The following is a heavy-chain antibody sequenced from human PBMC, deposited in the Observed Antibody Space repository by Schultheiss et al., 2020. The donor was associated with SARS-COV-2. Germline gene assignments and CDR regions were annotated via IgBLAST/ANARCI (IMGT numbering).Heavy chain of an antibody. CDR1: GGSISSYY. CDR3: ARESTTAQYYYGMDV. CDR2: IYTSGST. J-gene: IGHJ6*02. V-gene: IGHV4-4*07. Sequence: SETLSLTCTVSGGSISSYYWSWIRQPAGKGLEWIGRIYTSGSTNYNPSLKSRVTISVDTSKNQFSLKLSSVTAADTAVYYCARESTTAQYYYGMDVWGQGTTVTVSS. D-gene: IGHD4-17*01.